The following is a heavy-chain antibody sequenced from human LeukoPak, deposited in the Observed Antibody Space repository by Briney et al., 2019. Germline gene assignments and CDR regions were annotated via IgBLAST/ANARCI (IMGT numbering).Heavy chain of an antibody. CDR1: GYTFTNYA. D-gene: IGHD3-16*02. J-gene: IGHJ4*02. CDR2: IHPSTGNP. CDR3: ARAFQSLGGLSLPDY. Sequence: GASVTVSCKASGYTFTNYAMNWVRQAPGQGLEWMGWIHPSTGNPTYAQGFTGRFVFSLDTSVSTTYLQIISLKAEDTAVYYCARAFQSLGGLSLPDYWGQGTLVTVSS. V-gene: IGHV7-4-1*02.